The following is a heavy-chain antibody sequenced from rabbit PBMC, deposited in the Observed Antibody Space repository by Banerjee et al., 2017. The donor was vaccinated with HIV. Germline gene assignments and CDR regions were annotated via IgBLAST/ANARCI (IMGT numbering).Heavy chain of an antibody. CDR2: INSNTGNT. CDR1: GSDISGYS. V-gene: IGHV1S45*01. J-gene: IGHJ6*01. Sequence: QEQLEESGGDLVKPEGSLTLSCKASGSDISGYSISWVRQAPGKGLEWIACINSNTGNTVYASWAKGPFTISKTSSTTVTLQMTSLTAADTATYFCARDLAGVIGWNFGLWGQGTLVTVS. D-gene: IGHD4-1*01. CDR3: ARDLAGVIGWNFGL.